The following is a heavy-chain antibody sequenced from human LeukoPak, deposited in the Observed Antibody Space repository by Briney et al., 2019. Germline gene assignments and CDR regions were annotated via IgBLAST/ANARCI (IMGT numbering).Heavy chain of an antibody. J-gene: IGHJ5*02. CDR2: IYYTGAA. CDR1: GGSISGSF. Sequence: PSQTLSLTCTVSGGSISGSFWSWMRQPPGEGLEFIGYIYYTGAARYNPSLNSRVTMSVDTSKYQFSLNLISVTAADTAVYYCAKFATVTVPNWIDPWGQGILVTVSS. CDR3: AKFATVTVPNWIDP. D-gene: IGHD4-17*01. V-gene: IGHV4-59*01.